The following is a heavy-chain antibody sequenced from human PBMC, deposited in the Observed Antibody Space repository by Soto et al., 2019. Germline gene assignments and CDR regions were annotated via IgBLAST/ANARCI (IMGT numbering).Heavy chain of an antibody. V-gene: IGHV1-46*01. Sequence: GASVKVSCKASGYTFTIYYMHCVLQSPLQWLDWMGIINPSGGSTSYAQKFQGRVTMTRDTSTSTVYMELSSLRSEDTAGYYCARVGRNYYYYYGMDVWGQGTTVTVSS. D-gene: IGHD1-26*01. CDR2: INPSGGST. CDR3: ARVGRNYYYYYGMDV. CDR1: GYTFTIYY. J-gene: IGHJ6*02.